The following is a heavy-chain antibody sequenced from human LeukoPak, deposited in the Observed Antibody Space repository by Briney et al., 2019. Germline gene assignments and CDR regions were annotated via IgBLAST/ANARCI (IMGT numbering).Heavy chain of an antibody. CDR3: ATVKLGYCSSTSCYLGY. Sequence: ASVKVSCKVSGYTLTELSMHWVRRAPGKGLEWMGGFDPEDGETIYAQKFQGRVTMTEDTSTDTAYMELSSLRSEDTAVYYCATVKLGYCSSTSCYLGYWGQGTLVTVSS. CDR2: FDPEDGET. J-gene: IGHJ4*02. CDR1: GYTLTELS. D-gene: IGHD2-2*01. V-gene: IGHV1-24*01.